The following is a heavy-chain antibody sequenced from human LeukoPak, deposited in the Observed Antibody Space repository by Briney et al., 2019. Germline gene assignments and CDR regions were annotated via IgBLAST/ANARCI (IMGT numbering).Heavy chain of an antibody. Sequence: GGSLRLSCAASVFTFSSYSMNWVREAPGKGLEWVSSISSSSSYICYADSVKGRFTISRDNAKNSLYLQMNSLRAEDTAVYYCARDLRIAAAGIDYWGQGTLVTVSS. J-gene: IGHJ4*02. CDR2: ISSSSSYI. CDR3: ARDLRIAAAGIDY. D-gene: IGHD6-13*01. CDR1: VFTFSSYS. V-gene: IGHV3-21*01.